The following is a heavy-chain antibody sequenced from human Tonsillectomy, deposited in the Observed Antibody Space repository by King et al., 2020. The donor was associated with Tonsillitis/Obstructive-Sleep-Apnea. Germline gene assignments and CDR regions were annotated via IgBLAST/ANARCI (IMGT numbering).Heavy chain of an antibody. D-gene: IGHD3-10*01. V-gene: IGHV2-5*02. CDR3: ARSQLLYGSGSYSDY. Sequence: TLKESGPTLVKPTQTLTLTCTFSGFSLSTSGVGVGWIRQPPGKALEWLALIYWDDDKRYSPSLKSRLTITKDTSKNQVVLTMTNMDPVETATYYCARSQLLYGSGSYSDYWGQGTLVTVSS. J-gene: IGHJ4*02. CDR1: GFSLSTSGVG. CDR2: IYWDDDK.